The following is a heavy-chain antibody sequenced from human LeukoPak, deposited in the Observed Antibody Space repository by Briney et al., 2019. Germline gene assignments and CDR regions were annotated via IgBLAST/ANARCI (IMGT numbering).Heavy chain of an antibody. CDR3: ARDEDSSSWYSYYYYYGMDV. CDR2: ISYDGSNK. V-gene: IGHV3-30*19. CDR1: GFTFNNYA. J-gene: IGHJ6*02. Sequence: PGGSLRLSCVASGFTFNNYAMHWVRQAPGKGLEWVAVISYDGSNKYYADSVKGRFTISRDNSKNTLYLQMNSLRAEDTAVYYCARDEDSSSWYSYYYYYGMDVWGQGTTVTVSS. D-gene: IGHD6-13*01.